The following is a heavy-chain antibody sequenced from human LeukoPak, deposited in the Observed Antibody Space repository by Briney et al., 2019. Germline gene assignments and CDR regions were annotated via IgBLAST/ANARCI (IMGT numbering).Heavy chain of an antibody. V-gene: IGHV3-21*01. CDR3: ARVLGYCSGGSCYSVIYYFDY. CDR2: ISSSSSYI. CDR1: GFTFSSYS. Sequence: SGGSLRLSCAASGFTFSSYSMNWVRQAPGKGLEWVSSISSSSSYIYYADSVKGRFTISRDNAKNSLYLQMNSLKAEDTAVYYGARVLGYCSGGSCYSVIYYFDYWGQGTLVTVSS. J-gene: IGHJ4*02. D-gene: IGHD2-15*01.